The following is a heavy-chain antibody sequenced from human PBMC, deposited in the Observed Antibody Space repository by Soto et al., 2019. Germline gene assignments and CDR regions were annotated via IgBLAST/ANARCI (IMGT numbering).Heavy chain of an antibody. D-gene: IGHD4-17*01. CDR3: ASAGGTTVTGLWHFDS. J-gene: IGHJ4*02. Sequence: GGSLRLSCEASGFTFNTYSMHWVRQPPGKGLEWLAAIWYDGTQKYYADSVKGRFIISRDNSKKTLYLEMNSLRAEDTAVYYCASAGGTTVTGLWHFDSWGQGTLVTVSS. CDR2: IWYDGTQK. V-gene: IGHV3-33*01. CDR1: GFTFNTYS.